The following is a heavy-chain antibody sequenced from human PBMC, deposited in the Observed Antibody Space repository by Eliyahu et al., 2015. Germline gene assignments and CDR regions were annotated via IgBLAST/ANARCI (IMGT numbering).Heavy chain of an antibody. D-gene: IGHD2-15*01. V-gene: IGHV3-23*01. Sequence: EVQLLESGGDLVQPGGSLRLSCAASGFTFSDYAMTGXRQXPGKGLEGVSFXSISGDRTYYADSXKGRFTISRDXSRNTLSLQMTSLRAEDAAVYYCAKMTNAXIYWYGMDVWGQGTTVTVSS. CDR3: AKMTNAXIYWYGMDV. J-gene: IGHJ6*02. CDR2: XSISGDRT. CDR1: GFTFSDYA.